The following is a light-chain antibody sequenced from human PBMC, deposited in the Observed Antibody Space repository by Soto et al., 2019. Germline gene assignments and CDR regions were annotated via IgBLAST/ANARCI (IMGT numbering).Light chain of an antibody. V-gene: IGKV1-5*01. J-gene: IGKJ2*01. CDR3: QQYKSDPYN. CDR2: GAS. CDR1: QSIRNW. Sequence: DIQMTQSPSTLSASVGDRVTITCRASQSIRNWLAWYQDKPGKAPKLLIYGASSLESGVPSRFSGSGSGTEFTLTIRSLQPDDFASYYCQQYKSDPYNFGQGTKLEIK.